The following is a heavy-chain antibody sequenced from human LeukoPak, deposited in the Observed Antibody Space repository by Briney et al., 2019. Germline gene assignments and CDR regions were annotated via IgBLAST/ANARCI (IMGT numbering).Heavy chain of an antibody. CDR2: ISYDGSRT. CDR1: GFTFSSYG. V-gene: IGHV3-30*18. CDR3: GKDGYAYGEIFDY. D-gene: IGHD5-18*01. Sequence: GGSLRLSCAASGFTFSSYGMHWVRQAPGKGLEWVAFISYDGSRTFYADSVKGRFTISRDNSKNTLYLQMNGLRGEDTAVYYCGKDGYAYGEIFDYWGQGTLVTVSS. J-gene: IGHJ4*02.